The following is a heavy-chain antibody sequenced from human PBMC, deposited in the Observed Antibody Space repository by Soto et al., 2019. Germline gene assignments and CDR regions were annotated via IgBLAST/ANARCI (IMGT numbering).Heavy chain of an antibody. CDR2: FNPSAGRT. D-gene: IGHD2-2*01. CDR3: ARDRQRYCSSMSCPPDY. CDR1: GYTFTTYY. V-gene: IGHV1-46*03. Sequence: ASVKVSCKASGYTFTTYYIQWVRQAPGQGLEWMGIFNPSAGRTSLTQKFQGRVTMTMDTSTSTVYMELTSLRSEDTAVYYCARDRQRYCSSMSCPPDYWGQGTLVTVSS. J-gene: IGHJ4*02.